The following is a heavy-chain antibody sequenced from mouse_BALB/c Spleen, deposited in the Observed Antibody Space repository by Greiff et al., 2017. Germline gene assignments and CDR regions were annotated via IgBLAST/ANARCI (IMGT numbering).Heavy chain of an antibody. CDR2: ISYSGST. J-gene: IGHJ3*01. V-gene: IGHV3-2*02. CDR1: GYSITSDYA. Sequence: EVKLEESGPGLVKPSQSLSLTCTVTGYSITSDYAWNWIRQFPGNKLEWMGYISYSGSTSYNPSLKSRISITRDTSKNQFFLQLNSVTTEDTATYYCARLGVEGAWFAYWGQGTLVTVSA. CDR3: ARLGVEGAWFAY.